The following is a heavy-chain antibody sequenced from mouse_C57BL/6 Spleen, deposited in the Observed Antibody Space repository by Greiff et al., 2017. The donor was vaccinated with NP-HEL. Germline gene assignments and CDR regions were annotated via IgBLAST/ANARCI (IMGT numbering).Heavy chain of an antibody. J-gene: IGHJ1*03. D-gene: IGHD1-1*01. CDR2: IWSGGST. Sequence: QVQLKESGPGLVQPSQSLSITCTVSGFSLTSYGVHWVRQSPGKGLEWLGVIWSGGSTDYNAAFISRLSISKDNSKGQVFFKMNSLQADDTAIYYCARCDGPRGYFDVWGTGTTVTVSS. CDR1: GFSLTSYG. V-gene: IGHV2-2*01. CDR3: ARCDGPRGYFDV.